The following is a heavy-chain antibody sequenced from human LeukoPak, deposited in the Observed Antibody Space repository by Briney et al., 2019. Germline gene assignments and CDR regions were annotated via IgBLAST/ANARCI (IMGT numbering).Heavy chain of an antibody. V-gene: IGHV3-7*02. D-gene: IGHD5-12*01. CDR3: TRGDRGYAESLY. CDR1: GFTFSSYA. CDR2: IKEDGNED. J-gene: IGHJ4*02. Sequence: GGSLRLSCAASGFTFSSYAMSWVRQAPGKGLEWVGNIKEDGNEDYYVDSVEGRFIIFRDNAKNSLYLQMHSLRAEDTAVYYCTRGDRGYAESLYWGRGTLVTVSS.